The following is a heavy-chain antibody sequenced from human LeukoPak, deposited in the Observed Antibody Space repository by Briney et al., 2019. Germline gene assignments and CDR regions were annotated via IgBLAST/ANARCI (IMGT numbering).Heavy chain of an antibody. Sequence: SETLSLTCTVSGGSISSYYWSWIRQPAGKGLEWIGRIETSGNTNHKPSPKSRVTMSVDTSKNQFSLKLSSVTAADTAVYYCARVSSSWYQDWYFDLWGRGTLVTVSS. D-gene: IGHD6-13*01. V-gene: IGHV4-4*07. CDR3: ARVSSSWYQDWYFDL. J-gene: IGHJ2*01. CDR1: GGSISSYY. CDR2: IETSGNT.